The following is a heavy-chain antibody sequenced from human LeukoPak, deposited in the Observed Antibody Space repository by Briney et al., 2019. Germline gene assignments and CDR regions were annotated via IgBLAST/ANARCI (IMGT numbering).Heavy chain of an antibody. CDR1: GFTVSSNY. CDR2: IYSGGST. CDR3: ASVLLWFGELSHFDY. D-gene: IGHD3-10*01. Sequence: GGSLRLSCAASGFTVSSNYMSWVRQAPGKGLEWVSVIYSGGSTYYADSVKGRFTISRDSSKNTLYLQMNSLRAEDTAVYYCASVLLWFGELSHFDYWGQGTLVTVSS. V-gene: IGHV3-53*01. J-gene: IGHJ4*02.